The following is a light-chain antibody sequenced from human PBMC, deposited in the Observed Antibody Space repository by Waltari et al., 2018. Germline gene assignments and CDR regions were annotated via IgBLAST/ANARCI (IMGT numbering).Light chain of an antibody. Sequence: QSALTQPASVSGSPGQSITISCPGTRSDVGSYNLVSWYQQHPGKGPKLMIYEVSKRPSGVSNRFSGSKSGNTASLTISGLQAEDEAEYYCCSYAGSKFYVFGTGTKVTVL. J-gene: IGLJ1*01. CDR1: RSDVGSYNL. CDR3: CSYAGSKFYV. V-gene: IGLV2-23*02. CDR2: EVS.